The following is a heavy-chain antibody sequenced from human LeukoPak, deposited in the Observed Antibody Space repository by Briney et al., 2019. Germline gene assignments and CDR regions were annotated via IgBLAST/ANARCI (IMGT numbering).Heavy chain of an antibody. CDR3: TTEEAGGYYDILTGYYIQERYFDL. J-gene: IGHJ2*01. Sequence: GGSLRLSCTASGFTFGDYAMSWFRQAPGKGLEWVGFIRSKAYGGTTEYAASVKGRFTISRDDSKSIAYLQMNSLKTEDTAVYYCTTEEAGGYYDILTGYYIQERYFDLWGRGTLVTVSS. D-gene: IGHD3-9*01. CDR2: IRSKAYGGTT. CDR1: GFTFGDYA. V-gene: IGHV3-49*03.